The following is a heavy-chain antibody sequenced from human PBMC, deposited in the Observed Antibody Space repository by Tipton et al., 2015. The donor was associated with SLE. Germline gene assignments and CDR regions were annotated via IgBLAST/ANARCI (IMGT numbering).Heavy chain of an antibody. CDR1: GGSFSGYY. V-gene: IGHV4-34*01. CDR3: ARTITPRVRYYYGMDV. Sequence: LRLSCAVYGGSFSGYYWSWIRQPPGKGLEWIGEINHSGSTNYNPSLKSRVTISVDTSKNQFSLKLTSVTAADTAVYYCARTITPRVRYYYGMDVWGQGTTVTVSS. J-gene: IGHJ6*02. CDR2: INHSGST. D-gene: IGHD4-23*01.